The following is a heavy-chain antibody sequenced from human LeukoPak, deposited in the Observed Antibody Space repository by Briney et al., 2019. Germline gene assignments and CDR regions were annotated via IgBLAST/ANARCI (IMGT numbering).Heavy chain of an antibody. CDR3: ARGPTMVRGVRLYYYGMDV. CDR2: INHSGST. Sequence: SETLSLTCAVYGGSFSGYYWSWIRQPPGKGLEWIGEINHSGSTNYNPSLKSRVTISVDTSENQFSLKLSSVTAADTAVYYCARGPTMVRGVRLYYYGMDVWGQGTTVTVSS. V-gene: IGHV4-34*01. D-gene: IGHD3-10*01. CDR1: GGSFSGYY. J-gene: IGHJ6*02.